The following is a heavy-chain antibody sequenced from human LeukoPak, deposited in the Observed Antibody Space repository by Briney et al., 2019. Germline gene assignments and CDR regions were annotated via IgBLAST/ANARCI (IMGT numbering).Heavy chain of an antibody. CDR3: ARDGTPQQLVAEPFDY. Sequence: GGSLRLSCAASGFTFSSYWMSWVRQAPGKGLEWVANIKQDGSEKYYVDSVKGRFTISRDNAKNSLYLQMNSLRAEDTAVYYCARDGTPQQLVAEPFDYWGQGTLVTVSS. CDR1: GFTFSSYW. CDR2: IKQDGSEK. J-gene: IGHJ4*02. D-gene: IGHD6-13*01. V-gene: IGHV3-7*01.